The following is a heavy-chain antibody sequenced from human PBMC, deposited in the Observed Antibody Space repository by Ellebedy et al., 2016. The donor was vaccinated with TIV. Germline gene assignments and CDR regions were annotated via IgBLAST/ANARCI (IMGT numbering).Heavy chain of an antibody. V-gene: IGHV4-4*02. CDR1: GDSFRSYNW. J-gene: IGHJ3*02. D-gene: IGHD1-14*01. Sequence: SETLSLTCVVGGDSFRSYNWWSWVRQPPGKGLEWIGETSLDGYTKYKPSLKSRVTISVDRSKNHFSLNLSSVTAADTAVYYCVPNQKGHCFGIWGRGTVVTVSS. CDR3: VPNQKGHCFGI. CDR2: TSLDGYT.